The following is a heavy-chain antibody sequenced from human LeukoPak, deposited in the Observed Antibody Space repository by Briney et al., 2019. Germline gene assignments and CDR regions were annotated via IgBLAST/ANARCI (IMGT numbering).Heavy chain of an antibody. CDR1: GFTFSSYW. D-gene: IGHD3-22*01. CDR2: IKQDGSEK. J-gene: IGHJ3*02. Sequence: GGSLRLSCAASGFTFSSYWMSWVRQAPGKGLEWVANIKQDGSEKYYVDSVKGRFTISRDNAKNSLYLQMNSLRAEDTAVYYCARGYDSSGYGAFDIWGQGTMVTVSS. CDR3: ARGYDSSGYGAFDI. V-gene: IGHV3-7*01.